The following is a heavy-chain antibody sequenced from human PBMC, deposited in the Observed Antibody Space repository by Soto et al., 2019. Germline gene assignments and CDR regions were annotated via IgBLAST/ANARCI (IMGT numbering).Heavy chain of an antibody. CDR1: GFTFSSYS. V-gene: IGHV3-48*01. Sequence: GGSLRLSCAASGFTFSSYSINWVRQAPGKGLEWVSYISSSSSTIYYADSVKGRFTISRDNAKNSLYLQMNSLRAEDTAVYYCARVPSGYVLGYWGQGTLVTVSS. CDR3: ARVPSGYVLGY. J-gene: IGHJ4*02. CDR2: ISSSSSTI. D-gene: IGHD5-12*01.